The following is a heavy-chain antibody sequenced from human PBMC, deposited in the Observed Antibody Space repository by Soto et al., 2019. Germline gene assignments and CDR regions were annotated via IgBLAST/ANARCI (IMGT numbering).Heavy chain of an antibody. J-gene: IGHJ3*02. V-gene: IGHV4-39*07. Sequence: SETLSLTCTVAGGPISSYSHYWGCIRQPPRKGLEWIGSSYYSGSTYYNPSLKSRVTMSVDTSKNQFSLKLSSVTAVDTAVYYCARNRGGTDAFDIWGQGTMVTVSS. D-gene: IGHD2-15*01. CDR2: SYYSGST. CDR3: ARNRGGTDAFDI. CDR1: GGPISSYSHY.